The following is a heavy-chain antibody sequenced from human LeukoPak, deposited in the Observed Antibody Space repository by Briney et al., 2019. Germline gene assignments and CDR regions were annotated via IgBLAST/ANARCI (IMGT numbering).Heavy chain of an antibody. J-gene: IGHJ4*02. D-gene: IGHD1-26*01. CDR3: ARAHSGSFYSSSYYFDY. V-gene: IGHV4-61*02. CDR2: IYTSGST. CDR1: GGSISSGSYY. Sequence: SETLSLTCTVSGGSISSGSYYWSWIRQPAGKGLEWIGRIYTSGSTNYNPSLKSRVTISVDTSKNQFSLKLSSVTAADTAVYYCARAHSGSFYSSSYYFDYWGQGTLVTVSS.